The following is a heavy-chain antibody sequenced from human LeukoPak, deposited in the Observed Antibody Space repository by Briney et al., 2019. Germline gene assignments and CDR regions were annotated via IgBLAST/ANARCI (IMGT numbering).Heavy chain of an antibody. Sequence: PSETLSLTCTVSGGSISSYYWSWIRQPPGKGLEWIGYIYYSGSTNYNPSLKSRVTISVDTSKNQFSLKLSSVTAADTAMYYCARGGAVAGWDYFDYWGQGTLVTVSS. J-gene: IGHJ4*02. V-gene: IGHV4-59*01. CDR1: GGSISSYY. CDR3: ARGGAVAGWDYFDY. D-gene: IGHD6-19*01. CDR2: IYYSGST.